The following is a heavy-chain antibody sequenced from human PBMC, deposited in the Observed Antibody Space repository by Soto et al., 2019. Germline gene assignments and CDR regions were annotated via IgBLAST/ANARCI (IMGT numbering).Heavy chain of an antibody. CDR3: ASPYCSSTSCYRFLFDY. J-gene: IGHJ4*02. CDR2: IYYSGST. D-gene: IGHD2-2*01. V-gene: IGHV4-31*03. Sequence: TSETLSLTCTVSGGSISSGGYYWSWIRQHPGKGLEWIGYIYYSGSTYYNPSLKSRVTISVDTSKNQFSLKLSSVTAADTAVYYCASPYCSSTSCYRFLFDYWGQGTLVTVS. CDR1: GGSISSGGYY.